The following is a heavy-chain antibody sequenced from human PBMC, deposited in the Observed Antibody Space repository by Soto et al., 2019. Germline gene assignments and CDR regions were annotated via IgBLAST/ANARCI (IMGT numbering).Heavy chain of an antibody. CDR3: ARQAAAPGIDLWVDA. CDR2: IFYAGNT. J-gene: IGHJ5*02. V-gene: IGHV4-39*01. D-gene: IGHD6-13*01. CDR1: GGSISSSRSY. Sequence: QLQLQESGPGLVKPSETLSLTCNVSGGSISSSRSYWAWFRQPPGKELEWIANIFYAGNTYYNPSLKRRVTVSVDTSKNQFSLKLDSVTAADTAVYYCARQAAAPGIDLWVDAWGQGTLVTVSS.